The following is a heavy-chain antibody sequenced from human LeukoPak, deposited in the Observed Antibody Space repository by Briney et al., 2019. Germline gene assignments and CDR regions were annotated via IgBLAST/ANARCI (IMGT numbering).Heavy chain of an antibody. Sequence: SETLSLTCAVYGGSFSGYYWSWIRQPPGKGLEWIGEINHSGSTNYNPSLKSRVTISVDTSKNQFSLKLSSVTAADTAVYYCARDHSGSYYQYYFDYWGQGTLVTVSS. J-gene: IGHJ4*02. D-gene: IGHD1-26*01. CDR2: INHSGST. CDR3: ARDHSGSYYQYYFDY. CDR1: GGSFSGYY. V-gene: IGHV4-34*01.